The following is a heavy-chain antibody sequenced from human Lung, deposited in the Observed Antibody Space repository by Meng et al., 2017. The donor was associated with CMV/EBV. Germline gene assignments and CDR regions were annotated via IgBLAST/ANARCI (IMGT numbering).Heavy chain of an antibody. Sequence: QVAPQASGPGQVKPSQTLSLTCTFSGGSISSGDYYWSWIRQPPGKGLEWIGYIYYTGSTYYNPSLKSRVIISVDTSKNQFSLKLNSVTAADTAVYYCARVGGCSGGGCYHRLFDYWGQGTLVTVSS. J-gene: IGHJ4*02. CDR1: GGSISSGDYY. CDR3: ARVGGCSGGGCYHRLFDY. D-gene: IGHD2-15*01. CDR2: IYYTGST. V-gene: IGHV4-30-4*01.